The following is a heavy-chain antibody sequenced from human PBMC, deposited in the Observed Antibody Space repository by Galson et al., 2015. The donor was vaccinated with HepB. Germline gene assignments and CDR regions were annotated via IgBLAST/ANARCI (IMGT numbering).Heavy chain of an antibody. CDR3: AKGGRETDY. D-gene: IGHD1-26*01. Sequence: SLRLSCAASGFIFSSYAMSWVRQAPGKGLDCVSSLVASGDNRYYGDSVKGHFTISRDNSKNTLYLQMNSLRAEDTAIYYCAKGGRETDYWGQGTRVTVS. CDR1: GFIFSSYA. CDR2: LVASGDNR. V-gene: IGHV3-23*01. J-gene: IGHJ4*02.